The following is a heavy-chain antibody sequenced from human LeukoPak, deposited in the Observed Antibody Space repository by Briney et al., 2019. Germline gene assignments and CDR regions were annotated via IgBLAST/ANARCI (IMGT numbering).Heavy chain of an antibody. CDR1: GYTFTSYG. CDR2: MNPNSGNT. J-gene: IGHJ6*03. D-gene: IGHD1-1*01. Sequence: ASVKVSCKASGYTFTSYGINWVRQATGQGLEWMGWMNPNSGNTGYAQKFQGRVTMTRNTSISTAYMELSSLRSEDTAVYYCARDLSLEYYTDVWGKGTTVTVSS. CDR3: ARDLSLEYYTDV. V-gene: IGHV1-8*01.